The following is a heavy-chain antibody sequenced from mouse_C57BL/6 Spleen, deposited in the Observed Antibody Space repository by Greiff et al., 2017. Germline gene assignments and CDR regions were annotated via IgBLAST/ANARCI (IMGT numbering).Heavy chain of an antibody. CDR3: ARDRALTGTFDY. Sequence: EVHLVESGGGLVKPGGSLKLSCAASGFTFSSYAMSWVRQTPEKRLKWVATISDGGSYTYYPDNVKGRFAISRDNAKNNLYLQMSHLKSEDTAMYYCARDRALTGTFDYWGQGTTLTVSS. CDR2: ISDGGSYT. D-gene: IGHD4-1*01. CDR1: GFTFSSYA. V-gene: IGHV5-4*01. J-gene: IGHJ2*01.